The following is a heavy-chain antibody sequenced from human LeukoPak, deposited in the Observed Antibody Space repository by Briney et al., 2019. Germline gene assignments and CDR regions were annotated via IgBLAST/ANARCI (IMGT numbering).Heavy chain of an antibody. CDR2: IIPIFGTA. J-gene: IGHJ3*02. D-gene: IGHD3-3*01. V-gene: IGHV1-69*13. Sequence: ASVKVSCKASGGTFSSYAIGWVRQAPGQGLEWMGGIIPIFGTANYAQKFQGRVTITADESTSTAYMELSSLRSEDTAVYYCARGRQGDFWSGRSEDAFDIWGQGTMVTVSS. CDR1: GGTFSSYA. CDR3: ARGRQGDFWSGRSEDAFDI.